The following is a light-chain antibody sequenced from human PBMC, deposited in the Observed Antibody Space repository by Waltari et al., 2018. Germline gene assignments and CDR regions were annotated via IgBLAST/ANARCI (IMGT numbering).Light chain of an antibody. CDR1: RSVRTN. CDR3: QQYNDWPRT. V-gene: IGKV3-15*01. Sequence: EIVMTQSPAILPASPGERATLSCRASRSVRTNLAWYQQKPGQAPRLIIYGASTRATGIPDRFSGSGSGTEFPLTISSLQSEDFVVYSCQQYNDWPRTFGQGTKVEIK. J-gene: IGKJ1*01. CDR2: GAS.